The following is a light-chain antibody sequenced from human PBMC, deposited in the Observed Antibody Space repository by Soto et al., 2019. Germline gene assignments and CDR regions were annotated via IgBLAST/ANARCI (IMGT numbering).Light chain of an antibody. CDR2: GNN. Sequence: QSVLTQSPSVSVAPGQRVTISCTGSSSNIGTGSDVRWYQHLPGAAPRLLLYGNNNRPSGVPDRFSGSKSGTSASLAITGLQAEDEADYYCQSFDSSLSAYVFGPGTKVTVL. J-gene: IGLJ1*01. V-gene: IGLV1-40*01. CDR1: SSNIGTGSD. CDR3: QSFDSSLSAYV.